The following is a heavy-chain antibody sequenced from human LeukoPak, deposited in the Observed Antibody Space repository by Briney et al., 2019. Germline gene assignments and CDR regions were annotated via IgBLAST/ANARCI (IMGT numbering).Heavy chain of an antibody. Sequence: PSETLSLTCTVSGGSISSYYWSWIRQPPGKGLEWIGYIYYSGSTNYNPFLKSRVTISVDTSKNQFSLKLSSVTAADTAVYYCARALPAAKYSTTFDYWGQGTLVTVSS. J-gene: IGHJ4*02. V-gene: IGHV4-59*01. D-gene: IGHD6-6*01. CDR1: GGSISSYY. CDR2: IYYSGST. CDR3: ARALPAAKYSTTFDY.